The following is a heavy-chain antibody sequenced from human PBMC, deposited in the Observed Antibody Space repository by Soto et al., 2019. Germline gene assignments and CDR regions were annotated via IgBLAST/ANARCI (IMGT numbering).Heavy chain of an antibody. CDR2: IYYSGST. J-gene: IGHJ6*02. V-gene: IGHV4-59*01. CDR1: GGSISSYY. Sequence: SETLSLTCTVSGGSISSYYWSWIRQPPGKGLEWIGYIYYSGSTNYNPSLKSRVTISVDTSKNQFSLKLSSVTAADTAVYYCARAAPYYYYGTDVWGQGTTVTVSS. CDR3: ARAAPYYYYGTDV.